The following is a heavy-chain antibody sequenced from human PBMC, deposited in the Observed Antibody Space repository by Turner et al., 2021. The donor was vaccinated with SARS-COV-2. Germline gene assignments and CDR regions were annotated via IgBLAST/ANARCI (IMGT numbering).Heavy chain of an antibody. J-gene: IGHJ3*02. CDR2: IGTAGDT. Sequence: EVQLLESGGGLVQPGGSLRLSCAASGFTFSSYDMHWVRQATGKGLEWVSAIGTAGDTYYPGSVKGRFTISRENAKNSLYLQMNSLRAGDTAVYYCARAGIGYCTSTSCYMGAFDIWGQGTMVTVSS. CDR3: ARAGIGYCTSTSCYMGAFDI. V-gene: IGHV3-13*01. D-gene: IGHD2-2*02. CDR1: GFTFSSYD.